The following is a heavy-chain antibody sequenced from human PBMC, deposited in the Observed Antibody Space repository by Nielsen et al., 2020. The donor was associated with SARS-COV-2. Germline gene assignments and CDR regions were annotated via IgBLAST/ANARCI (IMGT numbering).Heavy chain of an antibody. V-gene: IGHV3-9*01. D-gene: IGHD5-12*01. J-gene: IGHJ4*02. CDR1: GFAFDDYA. CDR2: TSWNSGSI. CDR3: ATSAYDYSQFVY. Sequence: GGSLRPSCAASGFAFDDYAMHWVRQATGKGMEWGSETSWNSGSIGYADSVKGRFTISRDNAKNSLYLQMNSLRAEDTALYYCATSAYDYSQFVYWGQGTLVTVSS.